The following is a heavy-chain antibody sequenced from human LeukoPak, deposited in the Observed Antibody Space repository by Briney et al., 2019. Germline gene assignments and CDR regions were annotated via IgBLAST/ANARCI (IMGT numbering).Heavy chain of an antibody. CDR3: ARRPTGIDY. J-gene: IGHJ4*02. D-gene: IGHD4-17*01. CDR2: INHSGST. CDR1: GVSFSGYY. Sequence: SETLSLTCAVYGVSFSGYYWNWIRQSPGKGLEWIGEINHSGSTNYNPSLKSRVTISLDTSNNQFSLKLSSVTAADTAVHYCARRPTGIDYWGQGTLVTVSS. V-gene: IGHV4-34*01.